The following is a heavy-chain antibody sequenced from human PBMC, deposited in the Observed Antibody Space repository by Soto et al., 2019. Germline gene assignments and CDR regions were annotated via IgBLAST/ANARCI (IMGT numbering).Heavy chain of an antibody. V-gene: IGHV1-2*02. Sequence: ASVKVSCKASGYTFSGYYIHWLRQAPGQGLVWMGWINPNSGGTNYAQKFQGRVTVTRDTPTSTAYMELSRLTSDDTAVYYCARSLTEGYCTITGCYTRPLYGMDVWGQGTTVTVSS. CDR1: GYTFSGYY. J-gene: IGHJ6*02. D-gene: IGHD2-2*02. CDR3: ARSLTEGYCTITGCYTRPLYGMDV. CDR2: INPNSGGT.